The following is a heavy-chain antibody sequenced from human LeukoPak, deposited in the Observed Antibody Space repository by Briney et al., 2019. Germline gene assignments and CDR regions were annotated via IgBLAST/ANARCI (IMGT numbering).Heavy chain of an antibody. V-gene: IGHV3-21*01. Sequence: PGGSLRLSCAASGFTFSSYSMNWVRQAPGKGLEWVSSISSSSSYIYYADSVKGRFTISRDNAKNSLYLQMNSLRAEDTAVYYCARENAYCSGGSCYGSWFDPWGQGTLVTVSS. CDR1: GFTFSSYS. CDR3: ARENAYCSGGSCYGSWFDP. CDR2: ISSSSSYI. J-gene: IGHJ5*02. D-gene: IGHD2-15*01.